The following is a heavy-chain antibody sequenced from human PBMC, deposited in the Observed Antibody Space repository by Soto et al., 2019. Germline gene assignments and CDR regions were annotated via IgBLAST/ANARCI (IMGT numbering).Heavy chain of an antibody. Sequence: GESLKISCAASGFTFSSYAMSWVRQAPGKGLEWVSAISGSGGSTYYADSVKGRFTISRDNSKNTLYLQMNSLRAEDTAVYYCAKMYYYDSSGYYPFDYWGQGTLVTVSS. CDR1: GFTFSSYA. CDR3: AKMYYYDSSGYYPFDY. V-gene: IGHV3-23*01. D-gene: IGHD3-22*01. J-gene: IGHJ4*02. CDR2: ISGSGGST.